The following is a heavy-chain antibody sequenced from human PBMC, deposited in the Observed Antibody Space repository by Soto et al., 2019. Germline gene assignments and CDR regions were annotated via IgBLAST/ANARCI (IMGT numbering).Heavy chain of an antibody. CDR3: ARKYYDFWSGYLGGFYYYYGMDV. J-gene: IGHJ6*02. Sequence: XVSLRLSCAASGFTFSSYWMSWVRQAPGKGLEWVANIKQDGSEKYYVDSVKGRFTISRDNAKNSLYLQMNSLRAEDTAVYYCARKYYDFWSGYLGGFYYYYGMDVWGQGTTVTVSS. V-gene: IGHV3-7*03. CDR2: IKQDGSEK. D-gene: IGHD3-3*01. CDR1: GFTFSSYW.